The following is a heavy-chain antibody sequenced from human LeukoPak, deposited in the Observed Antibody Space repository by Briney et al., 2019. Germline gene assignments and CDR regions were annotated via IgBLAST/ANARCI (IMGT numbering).Heavy chain of an antibody. Sequence: SGFSCGRYAMSWRCQAPGKKKKWVANIKEDGSEKYYVDSVKGRFTISRDNAKNSLYLQVNSLRAEDTAVYYCARSGVVVPAAPVRFDPWGQGTLVTVSS. V-gene: IGHV3-7*02. CDR2: IKEDGSEK. D-gene: IGHD2-2*01. CDR3: ARSGVVVPAAPVRFDP. CDR1: GFSCGRYA. J-gene: IGHJ5*02.